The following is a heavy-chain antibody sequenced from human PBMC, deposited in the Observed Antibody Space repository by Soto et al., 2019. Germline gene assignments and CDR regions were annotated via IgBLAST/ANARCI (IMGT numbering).Heavy chain of an antibody. CDR3: ARNRGYATLYYYYYYMDV. J-gene: IGHJ6*03. Sequence: EVQLVESGGGLVQPGGSLRLSCAASGFTFSSYWMSWVRQAPGKGLEWVANIKQDGSEKYYVDSVKGRFTISRDNANNSLYLQMNSLRAEDTAVYYCARNRGYATLYYYYYYMDVWGKGTTVTVSS. CDR2: IKQDGSEK. D-gene: IGHD2-2*01. V-gene: IGHV3-7*01. CDR1: GFTFSSYW.